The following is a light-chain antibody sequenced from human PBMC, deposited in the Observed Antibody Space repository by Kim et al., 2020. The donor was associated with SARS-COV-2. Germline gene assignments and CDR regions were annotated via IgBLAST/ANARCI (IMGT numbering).Light chain of an antibody. J-gene: IGLJ3*02. V-gene: IGLV10-54*01. CDR3: SAWDSSLSVWV. CDR1: SNNVGFQG. CDR2: RSN. Sequence: QAGLTQPPSVSKDLRQTATLTCTGNSNNVGFQGATWLQQHQGHPPKLLSYRSNNRPSGISERFSAPRSGNTASLTITGLQPEDEADYYCSAWDSSLSVWVFGGGTQLTVL.